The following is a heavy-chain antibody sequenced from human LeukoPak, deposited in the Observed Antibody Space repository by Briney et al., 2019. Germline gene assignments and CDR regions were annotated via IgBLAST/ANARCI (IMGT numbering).Heavy chain of an antibody. Sequence: SKTLSLTCTVSGGSISSYYWSWIRQPAGKGLEWIGRIYTSGSTNYNPSLKSRVTISVDTSKNQFSLKLSSVTAADTAVYYCAREMGDYVWGSYRYSYYYYYYMDVWGKGTTVTVSS. D-gene: IGHD3-16*02. J-gene: IGHJ6*03. CDR1: GGSISSYY. CDR3: AREMGDYVWGSYRYSYYYYYYMDV. V-gene: IGHV4-4*07. CDR2: IYTSGST.